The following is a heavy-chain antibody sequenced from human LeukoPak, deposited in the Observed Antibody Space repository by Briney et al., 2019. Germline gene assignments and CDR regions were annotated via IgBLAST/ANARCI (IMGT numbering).Heavy chain of an antibody. D-gene: IGHD4-17*01. V-gene: IGHV3-33*01. Sequence: GGSLILSCAASGFAFSRSGMHWVRQAPGKGLEWVAVVWYDGSNKHYADSVKGRFTISRDNAKKSLYLQMNSLRAEDTAVYYCARALFVEDYDVDHWGPGTLVTVSS. CDR2: VWYDGSNK. CDR1: GFAFSRSG. J-gene: IGHJ4*02. CDR3: ARALFVEDYDVDH.